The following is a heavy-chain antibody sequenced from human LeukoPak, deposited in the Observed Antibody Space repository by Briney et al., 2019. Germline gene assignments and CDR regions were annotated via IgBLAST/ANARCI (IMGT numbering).Heavy chain of an antibody. D-gene: IGHD3-3*01. J-gene: IGHJ4*02. CDR3: ARAVPPSLEWFYY. V-gene: IGHV1-18*01. Sequence: GASVKVSCKASGYTFSSYGISWVRQAPGQGLEWMGWITPYNGSTNYAHKLQGRVTMTTDTSTSTAYMELRSLRSDDTAVYYCARAVPPSLEWFYYWGQGTLVTVSS. CDR1: GYTFSSYG. CDR2: ITPYNGST.